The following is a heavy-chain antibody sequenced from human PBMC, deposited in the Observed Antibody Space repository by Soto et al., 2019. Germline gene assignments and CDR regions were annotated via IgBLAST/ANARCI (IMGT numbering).Heavy chain of an antibody. Sequence: GGSLRLSCAASGFTFSSYAIHWVRQAPGKGLEWVAVISYDGSNKYYADSVKGRFTISRDNSKNTLYLQMNSLRAEDTAVYYCARDSNGMDGWGQGTTVTVSS. CDR1: GFTFSSYA. CDR3: ARDSNGMDG. V-gene: IGHV3-30-3*01. CDR2: ISYDGSNK. J-gene: IGHJ6*02.